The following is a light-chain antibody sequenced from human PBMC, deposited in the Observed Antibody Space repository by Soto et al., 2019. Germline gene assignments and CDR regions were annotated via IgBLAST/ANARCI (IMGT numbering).Light chain of an antibody. CDR1: QVIGSS. J-gene: IGKJ4*01. V-gene: IGKV1-13*02. CDR3: QQFNSYPLT. Sequence: AVQLTQSPSSLSASVGDRVSITCRASQVIGSSLAWYQQKPGKPPKVLIYRSSSLESGVPSRFSGSGVGTDFTLTITSLQPEDFANYYCQQFNSYPLTFDGGTKVEIK. CDR2: RSS.